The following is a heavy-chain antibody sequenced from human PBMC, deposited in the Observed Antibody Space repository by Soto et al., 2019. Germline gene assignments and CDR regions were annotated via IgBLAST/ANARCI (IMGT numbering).Heavy chain of an antibody. CDR2: ISYDGSNK. J-gene: IGHJ5*02. D-gene: IGHD1-26*01. V-gene: IGHV3-30-3*01. CDR1: GFTFSSYA. CDR3: ARDDGQWELLPVGWFDP. Sequence: QVQLVESGGGVVQPGRSLRLSCAASGFTFSSYAMHWVRQAPGKGLEWVAVISYDGSNKYYADSVKGRFTISRDNSKNTLYLQMNSLRAEDTAVYYCARDDGQWELLPVGWFDPWGQGTLVTVSS.